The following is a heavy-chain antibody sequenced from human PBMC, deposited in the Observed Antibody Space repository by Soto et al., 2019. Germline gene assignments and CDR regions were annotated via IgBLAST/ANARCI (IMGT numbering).Heavy chain of an antibody. D-gene: IGHD3-16*01. V-gene: IGHV1-2*02. J-gene: IGHJ4*02. CDR3: ARTEMTSFPNFAY. Sequence: VASVKVSCKASGYTFTTYYLHWVRQAPGQDLEWMGWINPNSGMTNSAQKFQGRVTMTRDTSITTAYMELSRLNSDDTAVYYCARTEMTSFPNFAYWGQVTQVPV. CDR1: GYTFTTYY. CDR2: INPNSGMT.